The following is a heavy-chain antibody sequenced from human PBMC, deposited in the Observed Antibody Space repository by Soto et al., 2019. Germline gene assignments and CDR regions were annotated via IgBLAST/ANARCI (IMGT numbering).Heavy chain of an antibody. CDR3: TSLVGQQLPNYYYYGMDV. Sequence: PGGSLRLSCAASGFTFSGSAMHWVRQASGRGLEWVGRIRSKANSYATAYAASVKGRFTISRDDSKNTAYLQMNSLKTEDTAVYYCTSLVGQQLPNYYYYGMDVWGQGTTVTVSS. J-gene: IGHJ6*02. CDR2: IRSKANSYAT. CDR1: GFTFSGSA. D-gene: IGHD6-13*01. V-gene: IGHV3-73*01.